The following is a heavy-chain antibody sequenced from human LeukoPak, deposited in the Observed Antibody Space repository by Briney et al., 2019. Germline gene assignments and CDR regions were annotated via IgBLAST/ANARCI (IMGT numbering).Heavy chain of an antibody. CDR2: IRSKANNYAT. V-gene: IGHV3-73*01. D-gene: IGHD6-19*01. CDR1: GFIFSGSA. CDR3: IRLRDSCGWYAGFDP. Sequence: GGSLRLSCAASGFIFSGSAMHWVRQASGKGLEWVGRIRSKANNYATAYAASVKGRFTISRDDSKNTAYLQMSSLKTEDTAVYYCIRLRDSCGWYAGFDPWGQGTLVSVSS. J-gene: IGHJ5*02.